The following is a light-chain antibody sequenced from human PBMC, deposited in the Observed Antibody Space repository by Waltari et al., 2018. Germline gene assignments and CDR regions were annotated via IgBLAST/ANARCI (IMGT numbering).Light chain of an antibody. CDR2: DVS. CDR1: SSAVGCYNY. CDR3: SSYTSSTTLLLI. J-gene: IGLJ2*01. Sequence: QSALTQPASVSGSPGQSTTISCTGTSSAVGCYNYVSWFQKHPGKAPKLLIYDVSNRPSGVSNRFSASKSGNTASLIISGLQAEDEADYYCSSYTSSTTLLLIFGGGTKLTVL. V-gene: IGLV2-14*03.